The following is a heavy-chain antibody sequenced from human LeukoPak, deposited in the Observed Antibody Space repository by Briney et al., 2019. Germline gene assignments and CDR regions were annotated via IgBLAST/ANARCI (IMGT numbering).Heavy chain of an antibody. J-gene: IGHJ6*02. D-gene: IGHD2-2*01. CDR2: ISYDGSNK. CDR1: GFTFSSYG. Sequence: PGGSLRLSCVVSGFTFSSYGMHWVRQAPGKGLEWVAVISYDGSNKYYADSVKGRFTISRDNSKNTLYLQMNSLRAEDTAVYYCARESKIGYCSSTSCYYYGMDVWGQGTTVTVSS. CDR3: ARESKIGYCSSTSCYYYGMDV. V-gene: IGHV3-30*19.